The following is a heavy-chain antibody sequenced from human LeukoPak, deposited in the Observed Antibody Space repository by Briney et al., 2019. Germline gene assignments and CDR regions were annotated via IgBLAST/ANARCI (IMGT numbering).Heavy chain of an antibody. CDR2: INHSGST. D-gene: IGHD4-17*01. Sequence: SETLSLTCAVYGGSFSGYYWSWIRQPPGKGLEWIGEINHSGSTNYNPSLKSRLTISVDTSNNQFSLKLSSVTAADTAVNYCARGGYGEVWYYYYGMDVWGQGTTVTVSS. CDR1: GGSFSGYY. J-gene: IGHJ6*02. CDR3: ARGGYGEVWYYYYGMDV. V-gene: IGHV4-34*01.